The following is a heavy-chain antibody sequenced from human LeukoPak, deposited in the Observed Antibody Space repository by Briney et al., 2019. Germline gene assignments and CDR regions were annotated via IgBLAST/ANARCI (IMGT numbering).Heavy chain of an antibody. CDR1: GFIFRSYP. D-gene: IGHD1-26*01. J-gene: IGHJ3*01. Sequence: PGGSLRLSCAASGFIFRSYPMHWVRQAPDKGLEWVAVVSYDGSGENYADSVNGRFTISRDNSKNTLYLQMNSLRAEDTAVFYCARDGVGTAFDLWGQGTMVTVSS. V-gene: IGHV3-30*01. CDR2: VSYDGSGE. CDR3: ARDGVGTAFDL.